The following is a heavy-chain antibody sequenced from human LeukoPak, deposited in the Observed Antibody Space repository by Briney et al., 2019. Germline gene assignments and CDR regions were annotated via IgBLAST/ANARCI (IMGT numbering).Heavy chain of an antibody. CDR1: GYTFTSYY. J-gene: IGHJ3*02. D-gene: IGHD2-2*01. Sequence: ASVKVTCKASGYTFTSYYMHWVRQAPGQGLEWMGIINPSGGSTSYTQKFQGRVTMTRDMSTSTVYMELSSLRSEDTAVYYCVASCSSTSCPSGVFAFDIWGQGTMVTVSS. CDR2: INPSGGST. CDR3: VASCSSTSCPSGVFAFDI. V-gene: IGHV1-46*01.